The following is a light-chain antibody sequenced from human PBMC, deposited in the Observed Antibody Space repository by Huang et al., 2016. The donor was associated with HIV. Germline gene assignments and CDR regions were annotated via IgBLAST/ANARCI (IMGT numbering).Light chain of an antibody. Sequence: EIVLTQSTATLSVFPGERVTLSCRASQSVGSHLAWYQQKRGQAPRLLIYAAVNRATGSTARFSGSGSGTDFTLTISSLEPEDFAVYYCQQRSNWPPIFTFGPGTKVDIK. CDR2: AAV. V-gene: IGKV3-11*01. J-gene: IGKJ3*01. CDR3: QQRSNWPPIFT. CDR1: QSVGSH.